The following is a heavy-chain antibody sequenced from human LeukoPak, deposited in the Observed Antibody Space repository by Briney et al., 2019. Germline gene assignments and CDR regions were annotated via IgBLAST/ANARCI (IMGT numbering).Heavy chain of an antibody. CDR2: INPNSGGT. D-gene: IGHD4-23*01. CDR1: GYTFTGYY. V-gene: IGHV1-2*02. Sequence: ASVKVSCKASGYTFTGYYIHWVRQAPGQGLEWMGWINPNSGGTNYAQNFQDRVTMTRDTSITTAYLELSRLRSDDTAVYYCARDLRGNSEVSGYWGQGTLVTVSS. J-gene: IGHJ4*02. CDR3: ARDLRGNSEVSGY.